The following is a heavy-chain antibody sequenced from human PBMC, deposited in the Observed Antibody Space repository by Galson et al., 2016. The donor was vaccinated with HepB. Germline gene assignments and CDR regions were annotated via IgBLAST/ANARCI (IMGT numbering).Heavy chain of an antibody. Sequence: TLSLTCAVSEVSITSGGFSWNWIRQPPGKGLEWIGYIYQGETAYYTPSLRSRVTMALHRTNNLFSLKLSSVTAADTAVYYCARGTYDFWSGFSPTEYYFDYWGQGALVAVSS. J-gene: IGHJ4*02. CDR1: EVSITSGGFS. V-gene: IGHV4-30-2*01. CDR3: ARGTYDFWSGFSPTEYYFDY. CDR2: IYQGETA. D-gene: IGHD3-3*01.